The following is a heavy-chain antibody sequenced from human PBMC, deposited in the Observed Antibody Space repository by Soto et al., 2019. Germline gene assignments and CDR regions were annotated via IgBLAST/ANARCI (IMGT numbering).Heavy chain of an antibody. D-gene: IGHD6-19*01. J-gene: IGHJ5*02. CDR3: ARDEGAVAGTLDWFDP. CDR1: GYTFTSYG. CDR2: ISAYNGNT. V-gene: IGHV1-18*01. Sequence: ASVKVSCKASGYTFTSYGISWVRQAPGQGLEWMGWISAYNGNTNYAQKLQGRVTMTTDTSTSTAYMELRSLRSDDTAVYYCARDEGAVAGTLDWFDPWGQGXLVTVYS.